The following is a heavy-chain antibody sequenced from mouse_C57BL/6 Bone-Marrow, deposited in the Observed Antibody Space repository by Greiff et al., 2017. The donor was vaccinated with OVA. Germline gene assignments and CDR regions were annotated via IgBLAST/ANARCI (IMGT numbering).Heavy chain of an antibody. V-gene: IGHV1-74*01. CDR3: AIDRPTTVAQYFDV. CDR2: IHTSDSAT. D-gene: IGHD1-1*01. J-gene: IGHJ1*03. CDR1: GYTFTSYW. Sequence: VQLQQPGAELVKPGASLKVSCKASGYTFTSYWMHWVKQSPGQGLEWIGRIHTSDSATNYPQKFKGKVTLTVDKASSTAYMQLSSLRSEDSAVYYYAIDRPTTVAQYFDVWGTGTTVTVSS.